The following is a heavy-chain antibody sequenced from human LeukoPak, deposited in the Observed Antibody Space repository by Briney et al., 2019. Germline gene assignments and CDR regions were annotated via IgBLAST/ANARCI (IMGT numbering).Heavy chain of an antibody. Sequence: LPGGSLRLSCAASGFTFSSYAMHWVRQAPGKGLEWVAVISYDGSNKYYADSVKGRFTISRDNSKNSLYLQMNSLRAEDTAVYYCAASGYSYGPNDYWGQGTLVTVSS. D-gene: IGHD5-18*01. V-gene: IGHV3-30-3*01. J-gene: IGHJ4*02. CDR3: AASGYSYGPNDY. CDR1: GFTFSSYA. CDR2: ISYDGSNK.